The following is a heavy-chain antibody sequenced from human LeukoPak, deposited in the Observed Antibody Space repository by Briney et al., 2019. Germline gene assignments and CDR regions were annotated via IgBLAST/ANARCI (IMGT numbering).Heavy chain of an antibody. CDR1: GYTFTAYY. CDR2: INPNSGDT. D-gene: IGHD2-15*01. Sequence: ASVKVSCKASGYTFTAYYMHWVRQAPGQGLEWMGWINPNSGDTNYAQNFQGRVTMTRDTSISTAYMELSRLRSDDTAVYYCAREGSRVVGCSDWGQGTLVTASS. CDR3: AREGSRVVGCSD. V-gene: IGHV1-2*02. J-gene: IGHJ4*02.